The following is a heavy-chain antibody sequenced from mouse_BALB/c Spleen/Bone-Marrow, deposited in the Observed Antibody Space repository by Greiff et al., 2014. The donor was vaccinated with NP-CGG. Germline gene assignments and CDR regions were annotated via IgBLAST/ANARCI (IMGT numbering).Heavy chain of an antibody. D-gene: IGHD3-1*01. V-gene: IGHV3-2*02. CDR1: GYSITSAYA. CDR2: ITSSGHT. Sequence: VQLKESGPGLMKPSQSLSLTCTVPGYSITSAYAWNWIRQFPGDKLEWMGYITSSGHTSYNPSLKSRISITRDTSKNQFFLQLNSVTTEDTATYFCARSGNFFDYWGQGTTLTVSS. CDR3: ARSGNFFDY. J-gene: IGHJ2*01.